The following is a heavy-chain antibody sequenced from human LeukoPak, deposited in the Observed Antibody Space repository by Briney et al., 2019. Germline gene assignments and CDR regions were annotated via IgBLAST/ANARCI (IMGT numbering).Heavy chain of an antibody. J-gene: IGHJ5*02. CDR2: IRHGGSS. CDR1: GGSLTSYY. CDR3: ARLGRGYSSGWHGST. D-gene: IGHD6-19*01. Sequence: PSATLSLTCTVSGGSLTSYYWSWIRQPPGKGMEWIGYIRHGGSSGYNPSLKSRVAISVDTSKNQFSLKLSSVTAADTAVYYCARLGRGYSSGWHGSTWGQGTLVTVSS. V-gene: IGHV4-59*01.